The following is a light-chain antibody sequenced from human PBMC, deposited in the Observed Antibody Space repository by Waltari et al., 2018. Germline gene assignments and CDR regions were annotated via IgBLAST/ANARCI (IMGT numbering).Light chain of an antibody. J-gene: IGLJ3*02. CDR2: YDS. Sequence: SYVLPQPSSVSVAPGKTARITCGGSNIGSRTVHWHQQKPGQAPVLVFYYDSDRPSGVPERFSGSNSGNTATLTIGRVEVGDEADYYCQVWDSSSDHWVFGGGTKLTVL. CDR1: NIGSRT. V-gene: IGLV3-21*04. CDR3: QVWDSSSDHWV.